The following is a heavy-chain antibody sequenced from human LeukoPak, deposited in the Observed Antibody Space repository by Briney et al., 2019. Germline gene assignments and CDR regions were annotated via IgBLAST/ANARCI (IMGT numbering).Heavy chain of an antibody. V-gene: IGHV3-9*03. CDR3: AKDIRPRRIAAAGTRNAFDI. J-gene: IGHJ3*02. CDR1: GVTFDDYA. D-gene: IGHD6-13*01. CDR2: ISWNSGSI. Sequence: AGGSLRLSCAASGVTFDDYAMHWVRQAPGKGLEWVSGISWNSGSIGYADSVKGRFTISRDNAKNSLYLQMNSLRAEDMALYYCAKDIRPRRIAAAGTRNAFDIWGQGTMVTVSS.